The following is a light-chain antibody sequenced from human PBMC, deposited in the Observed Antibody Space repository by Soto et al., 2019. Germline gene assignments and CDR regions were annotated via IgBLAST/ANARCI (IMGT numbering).Light chain of an antibody. Sequence: EIVLTQSPGTLSLSPGERATLSCRASQRVDSSYLAWYQLKPGQAPRLLIYGASSRATGIPDRFSGSRSGTDFTLTISRLEPEDLAVYDCQEFCNSPYTFGQGTKLESK. CDR2: GAS. CDR3: QEFCNSPYT. J-gene: IGKJ2*01. CDR1: QRVDSSY. V-gene: IGKV3-20*01.